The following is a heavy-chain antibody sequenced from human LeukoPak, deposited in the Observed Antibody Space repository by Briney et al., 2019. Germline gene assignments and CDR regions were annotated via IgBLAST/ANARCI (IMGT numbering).Heavy chain of an antibody. V-gene: IGHV4-59*08. CDR2: FHYSGAT. J-gene: IGHJ3*02. CDR3: ARLGLPNAFDI. D-gene: IGHD2-15*01. Sequence: SETLSLTCTVSGASISSYYWTWIRQPPGKGLECIGYFHYSGATNYNPSLKSRVTISVDTSKKQFFLKLTSVTAADTALYYCARLGLPNAFDIWGQGTMLSAYS. CDR1: GASISSYY.